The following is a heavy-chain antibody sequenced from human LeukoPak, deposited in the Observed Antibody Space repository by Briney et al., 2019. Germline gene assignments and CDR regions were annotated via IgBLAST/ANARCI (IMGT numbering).Heavy chain of an antibody. CDR3: ARSPVSRIVATIVHFDY. J-gene: IGHJ4*02. V-gene: IGHV2-70*11. CDR2: IDWDDDK. D-gene: IGHD5-12*01. CDR1: GFSLSTSGMC. Sequence: SGPTLVNPTQTLTLTCTFSGFSLSTSGMCVSWIRQPPGKALEWLARIDWDDDKYYSTSLKTRLTISKDTSKNQVVLTMTNMDPVDTATYYCARSPVSRIVATIVHFDYWGQGTLVTVSS.